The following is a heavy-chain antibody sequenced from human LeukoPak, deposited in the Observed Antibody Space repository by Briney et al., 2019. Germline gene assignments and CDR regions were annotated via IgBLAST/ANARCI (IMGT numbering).Heavy chain of an antibody. Sequence: SVKVSCKASGGTFSSYAISWVRQAPGQGLEWMGGIIPIFGTANYAQKFQGRVTITADESTSAAYMELSSLRSEDTAVYYCARGGYCSSTSCFIDNWFDPWGQGTLVTVSS. J-gene: IGHJ5*02. CDR2: IIPIFGTA. V-gene: IGHV1-69*01. CDR1: GGTFSSYA. D-gene: IGHD2-2*01. CDR3: ARGGYCSSTSCFIDNWFDP.